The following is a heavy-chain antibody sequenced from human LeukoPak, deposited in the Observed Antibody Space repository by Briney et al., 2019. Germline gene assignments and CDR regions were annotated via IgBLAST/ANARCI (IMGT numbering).Heavy chain of an antibody. Sequence: ASVKVSCKASGYTFTSYYMHWVRQPPAQGLEWMGIINPSGGSTSYAQKFQGRVTMTRDTSTSTVYMELSSLRSEDTAVYYCAREPMGIAVAGSGYFDYWGQGTLVTVSS. CDR2: INPSGGST. CDR3: AREPMGIAVAGSGYFDY. J-gene: IGHJ4*02. CDR1: GYTFTSYY. D-gene: IGHD6-19*01. V-gene: IGHV1-46*01.